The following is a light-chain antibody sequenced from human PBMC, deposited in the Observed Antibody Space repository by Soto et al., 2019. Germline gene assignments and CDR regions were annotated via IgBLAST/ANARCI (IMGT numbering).Light chain of an antibody. J-gene: IGLJ1*01. CDR1: SSDVGNFNL. V-gene: IGLV2-23*02. CDR2: EVT. Sequence: QAVVTQPASVSGSPGQSITISCTGTSSDVGNFNLVSWYQQHPDKAPKLMIYEVTKRPSGVSNRFSASKSGNTATLTISGLQAEDEADYYCCSYCGSGAYVFGTGTKVTVL. CDR3: CSYCGSGAYV.